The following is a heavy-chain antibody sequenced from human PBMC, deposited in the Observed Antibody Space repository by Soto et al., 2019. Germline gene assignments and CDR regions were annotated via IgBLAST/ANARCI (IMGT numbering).Heavy chain of an antibody. CDR2: ISNRGTP. CDR3: AREVNVVALSDAFDI. J-gene: IGHJ3*02. V-gene: IGHV4-30-4*01. Sequence: QVQLQESGPGLVKPSQTLSLICTVSGDSISSDNYFWSWIRQPPGQGLEWIGYISNRGTPYYNPSRKSLVTISLDTSKNRFSLAMYSVTAADTAVYYCAREVNVVALSDAFDIWGQGTMVTVSS. D-gene: IGHD2-8*01. CDR1: GDSISSDNYF.